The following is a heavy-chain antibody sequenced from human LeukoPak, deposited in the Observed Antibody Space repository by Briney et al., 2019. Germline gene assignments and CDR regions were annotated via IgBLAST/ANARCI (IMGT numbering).Heavy chain of an antibody. CDR1: GFTLSSHW. CDR3: ARWRQSSTWYWLDP. Sequence: GGSLILSCAASGFTLSSHWMGWIRPAPGKGLEWVSNIRQDGGETYYVDSVKGRFTISRDNAKSSLYLQMNSLRVGETAMYYCARWRQSSTWYWLDPWGQGTLVTVSP. CDR2: IRQDGGET. D-gene: IGHD6-13*01. J-gene: IGHJ5*02. V-gene: IGHV3-7*01.